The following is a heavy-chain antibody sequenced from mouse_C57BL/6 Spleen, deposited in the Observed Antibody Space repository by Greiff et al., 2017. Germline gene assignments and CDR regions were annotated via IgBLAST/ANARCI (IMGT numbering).Heavy chain of an antibody. CDR1: GYTFTSYG. V-gene: IGHV1-81*01. CDR3: AGEANTAVGAKNRYGMDY. Sequence: VQGVESGAELVRPGASVKLSCKASGYTFTSYGISWVKQRTGPGLEWIGKNDPRSGNTYYNEKFKGKATLTVDKSSSTAYMELRSLTSEDSAVYYCAGEANTAVGAKNRYGMDYWGQGTSVTVSS. CDR2: NDPRSGNT. J-gene: IGHJ4*01. D-gene: IGHD1-1*01.